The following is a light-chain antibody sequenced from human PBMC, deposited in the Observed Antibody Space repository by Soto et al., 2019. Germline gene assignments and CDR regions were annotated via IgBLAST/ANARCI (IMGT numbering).Light chain of an antibody. Sequence: DIQVTQSPPSLSSSVGDRFTITCRASRDIDNSLAWYQQVPGKAPKLLIYAASTLQSGVPSRFRGSGSGTSFILTITSLQPEDVATYYCQKYNKAPWIFGQGTKVDI. CDR2: AAS. J-gene: IGKJ1*01. CDR1: RDIDNS. CDR3: QKYNKAPWI. V-gene: IGKV1-27*01.